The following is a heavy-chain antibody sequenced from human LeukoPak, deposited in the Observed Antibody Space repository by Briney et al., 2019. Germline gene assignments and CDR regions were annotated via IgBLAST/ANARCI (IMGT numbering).Heavy chain of an antibody. CDR1: GYSISSGYY. J-gene: IGHJ4*02. D-gene: IGHD3-22*01. V-gene: IGHV4-38-2*02. CDR2: IYHSGST. Sequence: SETLSLTCTVSGYSISSGYYWGWIRQPPGKGLEWIGSIYHSGSTYYNPSLKSRVTISVDTSKNQFSLKLSSVAAADTAVYYCARDDTYYYDSSGYDYWGQGTLVTVSS. CDR3: ARDDTYYYDSSGYDY.